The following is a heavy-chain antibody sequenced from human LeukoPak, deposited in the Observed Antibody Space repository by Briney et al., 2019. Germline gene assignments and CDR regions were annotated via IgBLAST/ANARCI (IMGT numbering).Heavy chain of an antibody. CDR3: AREDIWFGEFRFDY. J-gene: IGHJ4*02. D-gene: IGHD3-10*01. CDR1: GGSISSYY. V-gene: IGHV4-4*07. Sequence: SETLSLTCTVSGGSISSYYWSWIQQPAGKGLEWIGRIYTSGSTNYNPSLKSRVTMSVDTSKNQFSLKLSSVTAADTAVYYCAREDIWFGEFRFDYWGQGTLVTVSS. CDR2: IYTSGST.